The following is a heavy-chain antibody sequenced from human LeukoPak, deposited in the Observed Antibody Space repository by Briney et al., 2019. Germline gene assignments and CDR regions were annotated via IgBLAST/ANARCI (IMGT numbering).Heavy chain of an antibody. CDR2: INSDGRST. D-gene: IGHD6-19*01. CDR1: GFTFSSYW. CDR3: AKGVSIAVAYPADY. Sequence: PGGSLRLSCAASGFTFSSYWMHWVRQAPGKGLVWVSRINSDGRSTSYADSVKGRFTISRDNAKNSLYLQMNSLRAEDTALYYCAKGVSIAVAYPADYWGQGTLVTVSS. V-gene: IGHV3-74*01. J-gene: IGHJ4*02.